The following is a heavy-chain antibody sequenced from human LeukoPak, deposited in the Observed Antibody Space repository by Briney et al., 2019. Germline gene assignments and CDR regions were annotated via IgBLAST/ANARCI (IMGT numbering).Heavy chain of an antibody. CDR1: RFTLSSYT. CDR2: ISGSSSYI. J-gene: IGHJ4*02. V-gene: IGHV3-21*01. D-gene: IGHD3-16*01. CDR3: ARVVWGQLTYFFDY. Sequence: GGSLRLSCAPSRFTLSSYTMKWGREAPGRGLEWGSSISGSSSYIYYADSVNGRSTISSDNASNSLYLQMDSLSAEDTAVYYCARVVWGQLTYFFDYWGQGTLVTVSS.